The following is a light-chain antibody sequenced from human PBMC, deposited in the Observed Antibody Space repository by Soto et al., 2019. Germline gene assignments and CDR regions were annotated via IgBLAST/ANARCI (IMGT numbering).Light chain of an antibody. V-gene: IGKV1-33*01. CDR3: QHYDNLPYT. CDR1: QDISNY. J-gene: IGKJ2*01. Sequence: DIQMTQSPSSLSASVGDRVTITCQASQDISNYLNWYQQKPGKPPKLLIYDASNLETGVPSRFSGSGSGTDFTFTISSLQPEDIATYYCQHYDNLPYTFGQGTKLEIK. CDR2: DAS.